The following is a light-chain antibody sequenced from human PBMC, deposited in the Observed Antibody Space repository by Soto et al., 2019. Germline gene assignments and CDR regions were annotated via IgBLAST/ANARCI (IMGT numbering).Light chain of an antibody. CDR1: SSNIGAGLD. J-gene: IGLJ3*02. V-gene: IGLV1-40*01. CDR3: QSYDNSLGGRV. CDR2: GDT. Sequence: QSVLTQPPSVSGAPGQRVTISCTGSSSNIGAGLDVHWYQQLPGTAPKLLIYGDTNRPSGVPDRFSGSKSGTSASLAITGLQAEDEADYYCQSYDNSLGGRVFGGGTQLTVL.